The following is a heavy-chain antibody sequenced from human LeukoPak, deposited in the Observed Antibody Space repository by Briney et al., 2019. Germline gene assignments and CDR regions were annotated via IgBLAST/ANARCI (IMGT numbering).Heavy chain of an antibody. D-gene: IGHD6-19*01. J-gene: IGHJ4*02. CDR3: AKARTPYNSGFDY. Sequence: GGSLRLSCAASGFTFTDYAMGWVRQAPGHGLEWASTISASGSTTYYADSVRGRFTISRDNSKNTLSLQMSSLRAEDTAVYYCAKARTPYNSGFDYRGQGTLVAVSS. CDR2: ISASGSTT. V-gene: IGHV3-23*01. CDR1: GFTFTDYA.